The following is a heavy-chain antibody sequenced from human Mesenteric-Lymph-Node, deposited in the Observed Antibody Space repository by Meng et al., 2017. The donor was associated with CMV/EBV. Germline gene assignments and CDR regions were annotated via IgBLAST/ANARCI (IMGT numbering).Heavy chain of an antibody. Sequence: FTFNTYAMTWVRQATGKGLEWVSGINGRGDTYYADSVKGQFTISRDNSKNTLYLQMNSLRTEDTATYYCAKDGWEYFYDSSGHYANWGQGTLVTVSS. CDR1: FTFNTYA. CDR3: AKDGWEYFYDSSGHYAN. J-gene: IGHJ4*02. CDR2: INGRGDT. V-gene: IGHV3-23*01. D-gene: IGHD3-22*01.